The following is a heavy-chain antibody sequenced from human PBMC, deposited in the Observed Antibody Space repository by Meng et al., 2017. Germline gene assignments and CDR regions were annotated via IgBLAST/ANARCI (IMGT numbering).Heavy chain of an antibody. Sequence: GGSLRLSCAASGFTFSSYAMHWVRQAPVKGLEWVAVISYDGSNKYYADSVKGRFTISRDNSKNTLYLQMNSLRAEDTAVYYCARAYYYYGSGSYRYPLVFGGWGQGTLVTVSS. V-gene: IGHV3-30*04. J-gene: IGHJ4*02. CDR1: GFTFSSYA. D-gene: IGHD3-10*01. CDR3: ARAYYYYGSGSYRYPLVFGG. CDR2: ISYDGSNK.